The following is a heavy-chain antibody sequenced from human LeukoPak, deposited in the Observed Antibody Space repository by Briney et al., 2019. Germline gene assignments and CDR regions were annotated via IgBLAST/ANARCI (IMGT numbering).Heavy chain of an antibody. CDR2: INAGNGNT. D-gene: IGHD3-10*01. CDR3: ARDGDTMVRGVNQAPQHFDY. J-gene: IGHJ4*02. V-gene: IGHV1-3*01. CDR1: GYTFTSYA. Sequence: ASVKVSCKASGYTFTSYAMHWVRQAPGQRLEWMGWINAGNGNTKYSQKFQGRVTITRDTSASTAHMELSSLRSEDTAVYYCARDGDTMVRGVNQAPQHFDYWGQGTLVTVSS.